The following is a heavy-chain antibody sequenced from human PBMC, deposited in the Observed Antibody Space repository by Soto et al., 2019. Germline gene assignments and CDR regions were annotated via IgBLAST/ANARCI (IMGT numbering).Heavy chain of an antibody. CDR3: AKRDVPHSTSNAYFYDH. CDR2: ISVSVGGT. Sequence: PGGSLRLSCGVSGFPFAPSTMSWVRQAPGKGLEWVSTISVSVGGTYSADSVQGRFTVSSDISDNTLFLRMTSLTADDTAVYFCAKRDVPHSTSNAYFYDHWGRGVLVTVSS. D-gene: IGHD2-21*02. J-gene: IGHJ4*02. V-gene: IGHV3-23*01. CDR1: GFPFAPST.